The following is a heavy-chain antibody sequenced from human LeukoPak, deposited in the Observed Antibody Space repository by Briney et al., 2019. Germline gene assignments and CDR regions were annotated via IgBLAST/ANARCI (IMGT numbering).Heavy chain of an antibody. J-gene: IGHJ1*01. CDR3: AKDRKQWLVGEDRYFQH. CDR2: ISYDGSNK. D-gene: IGHD6-19*01. V-gene: IGHV3-30*18. CDR1: GFTFSSYG. Sequence: PGRSLRLSCAASGFTFSSYGMHWVRQAPGKGLEWVAVISYDGSNKYYADSVKGRFTISRDNSKNTLYLQMNSLRAEDTAVYYCAKDRKQWLVGEDRYFQHWGQGTLVTVSS.